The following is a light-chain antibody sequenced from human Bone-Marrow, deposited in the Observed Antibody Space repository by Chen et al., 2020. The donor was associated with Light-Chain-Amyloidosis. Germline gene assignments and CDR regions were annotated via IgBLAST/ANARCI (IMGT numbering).Light chain of an antibody. J-gene: IGLJ3*02. CDR1: HIGSTS. CDR3: QVWDRSSDRPV. V-gene: IGLV3-21*02. CDR2: DGS. Sequence: SYVLPQPSSVAVAPGQTGTIACGGNHIGSTSVHWYQQTPGPAPLRVVYDGSDRPSGIPERLSGSNSGNTATLTISRVEAGDEADYYCQVWDRSSDRPVFGGGTKLTVL.